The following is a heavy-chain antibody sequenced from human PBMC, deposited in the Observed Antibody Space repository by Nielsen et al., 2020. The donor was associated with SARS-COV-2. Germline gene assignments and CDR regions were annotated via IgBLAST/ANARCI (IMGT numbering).Heavy chain of an antibody. V-gene: IGHV3-21*01. CDR3: AKADGDYGHGSFEY. D-gene: IGHD4/OR15-4a*01. CDR2: ISTTSGYK. CDR1: GFTFSDYS. J-gene: IGHJ4*02. Sequence: GGSLRLSCAAFGFTFSDYSMNWVRQAPGKGLEWVSSISTTSGYKYYAVSLEGRITISRDNAKNSLYLQLKRLRAEDTAVYYCAKADGDYGHGSFEYWGQGTLVTVSS.